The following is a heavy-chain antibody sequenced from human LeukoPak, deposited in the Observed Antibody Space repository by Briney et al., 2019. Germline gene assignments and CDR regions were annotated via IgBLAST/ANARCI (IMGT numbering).Heavy chain of an antibody. D-gene: IGHD2-15*01. CDR1: GYTFTSYD. V-gene: IGHV1-8*01. Sequence: ASVTVSCKASGYTFTSYDINWVRQATGQGLEWMGWMNPNSGNTGYAQKFQGRVTMTRNTSISTAYMELSSLRSEDTAVYYCARWSGYCSGGSCYASDYWGQGTLVTVSS. J-gene: IGHJ4*02. CDR3: ARWSGYCSGGSCYASDY. CDR2: MNPNSGNT.